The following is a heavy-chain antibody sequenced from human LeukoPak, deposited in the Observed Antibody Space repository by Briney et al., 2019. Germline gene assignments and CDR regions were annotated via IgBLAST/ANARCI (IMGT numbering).Heavy chain of an antibody. D-gene: IGHD6-19*01. CDR2: INHSGST. V-gene: IGHV4-34*01. J-gene: IGHJ6*02. CDR3: ARNAVYYYYGMDV. Sequence: SETLSLTCAAYGGSFSGYYWSWIRQSPGKGLEWIGEINHSGSTNYNPSLKSRVTISVDTSKNQFSLKLSSVTAADTAVYYCARNAVYYYYGMDVWGQGTTVTVSS. CDR1: GGSFSGYY.